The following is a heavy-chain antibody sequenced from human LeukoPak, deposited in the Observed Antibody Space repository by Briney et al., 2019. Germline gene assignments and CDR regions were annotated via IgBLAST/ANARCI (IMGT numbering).Heavy chain of an antibody. CDR2: IYYSGST. V-gene: IGHV4-39*07. CDR1: GGSISSSSYY. CDR3: ARDRYGDYDLDY. J-gene: IGHJ4*02. Sequence: PSETLSLTCTVSGGSISSSSYYWGWIRQPPGKGLEWIGSIYYSGSTYYNPSLKSRVTISVDTSKNQFSLKLSSVTAADTAVYYCARDRYGDYDLDYWGQGTLVTVSS. D-gene: IGHD4-17*01.